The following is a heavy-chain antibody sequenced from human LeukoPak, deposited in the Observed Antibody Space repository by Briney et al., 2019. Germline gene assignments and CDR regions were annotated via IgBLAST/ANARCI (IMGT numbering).Heavy chain of an antibody. CDR2: ISAYNGNT. Sequence: ASVKVSCKASGYTFTSYGISWVRQAPGQGLEWMGWISAYNGNTNYAQKLQGRVTMTTDTSTSTAYMELRSLRPDDTAVYYCARDFRYYYDSSGERKLDYWGQGTLVTVSS. D-gene: IGHD3-22*01. CDR1: GYTFTSYG. V-gene: IGHV1-18*01. J-gene: IGHJ4*02. CDR3: ARDFRYYYDSSGERKLDY.